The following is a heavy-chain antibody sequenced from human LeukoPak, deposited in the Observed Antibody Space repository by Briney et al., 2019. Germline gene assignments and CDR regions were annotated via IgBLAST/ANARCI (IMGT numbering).Heavy chain of an antibody. V-gene: IGHV3-21*01. CDR3: ARNDYASSSGYDS. J-gene: IGHJ4*02. D-gene: IGHD6-6*01. CDR2: ISSGSDHI. Sequence: GGSLRLSCAASGFTFSTYSMNWVRQAPGKGLEWVSSISSGSDHIYYADSVKGRFTISRDNAKNSLYLQMDSLRAEDTAVFFCARNDYASSSGYDSWGQGTLVTVSS. CDR1: GFTFSTYS.